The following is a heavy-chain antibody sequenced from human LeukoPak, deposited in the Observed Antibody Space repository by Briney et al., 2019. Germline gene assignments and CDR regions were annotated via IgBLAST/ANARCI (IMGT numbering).Heavy chain of an antibody. V-gene: IGHV3-48*03. Sequence: GGSLRLSCAASGFTFSSYEMNWVRQAPGKGLKWVSYISSSGSTIYYADSVKGRFTISRDNAKNSLYLQMNSLRAEDTAVYYCARDSGYSGWYLSDFDYWGQGTLVTVSS. CDR1: GFTFSSYE. CDR2: ISSSGSTI. CDR3: ARDSGYSGWYLSDFDY. D-gene: IGHD6-19*01. J-gene: IGHJ4*02.